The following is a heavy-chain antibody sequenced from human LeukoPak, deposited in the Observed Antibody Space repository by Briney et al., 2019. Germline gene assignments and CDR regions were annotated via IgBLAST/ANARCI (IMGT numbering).Heavy chain of an antibody. D-gene: IGHD6-13*01. CDR3: QLWHGAAAGRDY. Sequence: PGGSLRLSCAASGFTSSSYAMSWVRQAPGKGLEWVSAISGSGGSTYYADSVKGRFTISRDNSKNTLYLQMNSLRAEDTAVYYCQLWHGAAAGRDYWGQGTLVTVSS. V-gene: IGHV3-23*01. CDR2: ISGSGGST. J-gene: IGHJ4*02. CDR1: GFTSSSYA.